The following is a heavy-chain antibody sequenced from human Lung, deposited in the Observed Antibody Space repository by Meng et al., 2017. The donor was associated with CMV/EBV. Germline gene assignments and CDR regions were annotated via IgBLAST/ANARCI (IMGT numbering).Heavy chain of an antibody. D-gene: IGHD3/OR15-3a*01. CDR2: FDLEDGKT. J-gene: IGHJ3*01. CDR3: AIFGLVGGLDAFDV. CDR1: GYRLSELS. Sequence: ASVKVSXKVSGYRLSELSMHWVRQAPGKGLEWMGGFDLEDGKTIYAQKFQGRVTMTEDTSTDTAYMDLSSLRSEDTAVYYCAIFGLVGGLDAFDVWGQGKXV. V-gene: IGHV1-24*01.